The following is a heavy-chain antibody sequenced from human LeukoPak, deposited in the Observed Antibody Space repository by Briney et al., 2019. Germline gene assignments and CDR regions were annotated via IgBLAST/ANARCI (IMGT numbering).Heavy chain of an antibody. D-gene: IGHD1-1*01. V-gene: IGHV4-4*02. J-gene: IGHJ4*02. CDR3: ARVTATTPFDN. CDR2: FSHGGST. CDR1: GGSISSSSW. Sequence: SETLSLTCAVSGGSISSSSWWGWVRQPPGKGLEWFGEFSHGGSTNYNPSLESRVTISVDTSKNQSSLNLDSVTAADTAVYFCARVTATTPFDNWGQGILVTVSS.